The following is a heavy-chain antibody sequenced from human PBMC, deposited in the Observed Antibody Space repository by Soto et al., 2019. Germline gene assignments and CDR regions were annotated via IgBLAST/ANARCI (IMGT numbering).Heavy chain of an antibody. J-gene: IGHJ4*02. Sequence: GGSLRLSCAASGFTFSSYWMHWVRQAPGKGLVWVSRINSDGSSTSYADSVKGRFTISRDNAKNTLYLQMNSLRAEDTAVYYCARAYSSSWYFNYCGQGTLVTVSS. V-gene: IGHV3-74*01. CDR3: ARAYSSSWYFNY. D-gene: IGHD6-13*01. CDR2: INSDGSST. CDR1: GFTFSSYW.